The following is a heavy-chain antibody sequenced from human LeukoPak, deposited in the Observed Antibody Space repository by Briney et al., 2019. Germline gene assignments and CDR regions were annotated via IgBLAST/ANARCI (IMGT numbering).Heavy chain of an antibody. V-gene: IGHV3-74*01. J-gene: IGHJ4*02. D-gene: IGHD4-17*01. CDR1: GFTSSTYW. CDR2: INSDGSST. Sequence: PGGSLRLSCAASGFTSSTYWIHWVRQAPGKGLRWVSRINSDGSSTSYADSVKGRFTISRDNAKNTVYLHMNSLKVEDTAVYYCARSYYCDYEDFWGQGTLVAVSS. CDR3: ARSYYCDYEDF.